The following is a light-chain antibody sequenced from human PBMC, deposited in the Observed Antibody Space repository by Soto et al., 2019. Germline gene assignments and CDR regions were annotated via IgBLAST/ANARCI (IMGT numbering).Light chain of an antibody. Sequence: QSALTQPASVSGSPGQSIAISCPGTTSDVGGYNYVSWYQQHPGKVPKLLIHEVSNRPSGVSNRFSGSKSGNTASLTISGLQAEDEADYYCLSKTSTISYVLGNGTKVT. V-gene: IGLV2-14*01. CDR2: EVS. CDR3: LSKTSTISYV. J-gene: IGLJ1*01. CDR1: TSDVGGYNY.